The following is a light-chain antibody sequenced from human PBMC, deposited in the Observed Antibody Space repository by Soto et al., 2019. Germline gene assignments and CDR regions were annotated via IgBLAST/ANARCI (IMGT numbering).Light chain of an antibody. V-gene: IGKV3-20*01. J-gene: IGKJ1*01. CDR2: GAS. Sequence: VSSESLGTLSLYPGARATLCFRASQSVSSNLAWYQQKPGQAPRLLIYGASNRATGIPDRFSGSGSGTDFTLTISRLEPEDFAVYYCQQYGSSGTFGQGVK. CDR1: QSVSSN. CDR3: QQYGSSGT.